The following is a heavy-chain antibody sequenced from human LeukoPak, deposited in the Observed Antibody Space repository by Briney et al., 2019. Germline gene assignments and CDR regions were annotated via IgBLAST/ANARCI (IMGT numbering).Heavy chain of an antibody. Sequence: PGGSLRLSCAASGFTFRNYAMNWVRQAPGKGLEWVANIKQDGSEKYYVDSVKGRFTISRDNAKNSLYLQMNSLRAEDTAVYYCARDSVDNAFDIWGQGTMVTVSS. CDR2: IKQDGSEK. D-gene: IGHD5-12*01. CDR3: ARDSVDNAFDI. V-gene: IGHV3-7*01. CDR1: GFTFRNYA. J-gene: IGHJ3*02.